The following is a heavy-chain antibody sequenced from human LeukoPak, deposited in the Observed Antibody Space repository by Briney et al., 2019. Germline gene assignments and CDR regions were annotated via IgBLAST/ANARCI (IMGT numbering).Heavy chain of an antibody. V-gene: IGHV4-39*01. Sequence: SETLSLTCTVSGVSISTDNHYWGWIRQPPGKGLEWIGAVYFSGTTYYNPSLKSPVTVSVDKSKNQFSLKLSSVTAADTAVYYCARHGLDIGVAVAGTSAFDIWGQGTMVTVSS. CDR1: GVSISTDNHY. J-gene: IGHJ3*02. CDR3: ARHGLDIGVAVAGTSAFDI. CDR2: VYFSGTT. D-gene: IGHD6-19*01.